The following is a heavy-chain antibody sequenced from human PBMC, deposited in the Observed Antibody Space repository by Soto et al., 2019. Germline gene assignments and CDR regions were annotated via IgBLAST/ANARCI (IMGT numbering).Heavy chain of an antibody. J-gene: IGHJ4*02. CDR2: IRSKAYGGTT. CDR1: GFTFGDYA. D-gene: IGHD2-15*01. Sequence: PGGSLRLSCTASGFTFGDYAMSWVRQAPGKGLEWVGFIRSKAYGGTTEYAASVKGRFTISRDDSKSIAYLQMNSLKTEDTAVYYCTRGIGSLIDYWGQGTLVTVSS. CDR3: TRGIGSLIDY. V-gene: IGHV3-49*04.